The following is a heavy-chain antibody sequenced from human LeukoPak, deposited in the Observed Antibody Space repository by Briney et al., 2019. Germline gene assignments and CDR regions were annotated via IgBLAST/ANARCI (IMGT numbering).Heavy chain of an antibody. J-gene: IGHJ4*02. CDR3: AKDLARYCSSSSCMGDY. Sequence: GGSLRLSCAASGFTFSNYGMHWVRQAPGKGLEWVAFIRYDGSNKYYADSVKGRFTISRDNSKNTLYLQMNSLRAEDTAVYYCAKDLARYCSSSSCMGDYWGQGTLVIVSS. CDR1: GFTFSNYG. D-gene: IGHD2-2*01. CDR2: IRYDGSNK. V-gene: IGHV3-30*02.